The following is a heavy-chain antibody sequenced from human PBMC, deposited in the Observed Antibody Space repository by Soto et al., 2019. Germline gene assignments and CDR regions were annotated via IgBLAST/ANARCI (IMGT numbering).Heavy chain of an antibody. V-gene: IGHV1-69*01. Sequence: QVQLVQSGAEVKKPGSSVKVSCKASGGTFSSYAISWVRQAPGQGLGWMGGISPIFGTANYAQKLQGRVTITADESTSTAYMELSSLRSEDTAVYYCARKGYNYPFLAFDYWGQGTLVTVSS. CDR2: ISPIFGTA. J-gene: IGHJ4*02. D-gene: IGHD1-20*01. CDR1: GGTFSSYA. CDR3: ARKGYNYPFLAFDY.